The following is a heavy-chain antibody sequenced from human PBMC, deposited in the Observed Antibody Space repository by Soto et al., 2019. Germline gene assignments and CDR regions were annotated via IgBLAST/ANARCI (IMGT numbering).Heavy chain of an antibody. CDR3: AKAPKVVTHWFDP. V-gene: IGHV3-9*01. J-gene: IGHJ5*02. Sequence: EMQLVESGGGLVQPGRSLRLSCAVSGFTFENFALHWVRQAPGKGLEWVSGIDWNSGTIAYADSVKGRFTLSRDRATSSLYLHLDGLRPEDTAFYYCAKAPKVVTHWFDPWGQGTRVTVSS. CDR2: IDWNSGTI. CDR1: GFTFENFA. D-gene: IGHD2-21*02.